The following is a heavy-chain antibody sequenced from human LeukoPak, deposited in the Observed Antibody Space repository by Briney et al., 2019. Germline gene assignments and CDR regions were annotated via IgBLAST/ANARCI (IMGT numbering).Heavy chain of an antibody. V-gene: IGHV4-61*02. CDR3: ARAGPGGFDP. CDR1: SGSISSGSYY. J-gene: IGHJ5*02. Sequence: SETLSLTCTVSSGSISSGSYYWSWIRQPAGKGLEWIGRIYTSGSTNYNPSLKSRVTISVDTSKNQFSLKLSSVTAADTAVYYCARAGPGGFDPWGQGTLVTVSS. D-gene: IGHD3-10*01. CDR2: IYTSGST.